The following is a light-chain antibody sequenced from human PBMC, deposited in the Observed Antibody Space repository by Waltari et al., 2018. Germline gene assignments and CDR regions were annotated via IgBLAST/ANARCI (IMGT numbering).Light chain of an antibody. J-gene: IGKJ1*01. CDR2: WAS. CDR3: QQYYSTPLT. Sequence: DIVMTQSPDSLAVSLGVRATINCKSSQSVLYSSNNKNYLAWYQQKPGQPPKLLLYWASTRESGVPDRFSGSGSGTDFTLTISSLQAEDVAVYYCQQYYSTPLTFGQGTKVEIK. CDR1: QSVLYSSNNKNY. V-gene: IGKV4-1*01.